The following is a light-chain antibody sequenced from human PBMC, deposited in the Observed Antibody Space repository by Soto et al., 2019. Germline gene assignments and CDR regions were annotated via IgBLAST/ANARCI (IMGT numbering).Light chain of an antibody. V-gene: IGKV3-20*01. Sequence: EIVLTQSPGTLSVSPGERVTLSCRASQSVSSNYLAWYQQRPCQAPRLLILGASYRATGIPDRFSGSGSGTDFTLTISRLEPEDFAVYYCQQYSSSPPEFTFGPGTKVDSK. CDR2: GAS. CDR1: QSVSSNY. CDR3: QQYSSSPPEFT. J-gene: IGKJ3*01.